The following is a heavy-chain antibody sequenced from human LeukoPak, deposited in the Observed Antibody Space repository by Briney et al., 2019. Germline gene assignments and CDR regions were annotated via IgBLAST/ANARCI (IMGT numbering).Heavy chain of an antibody. CDR3: ARLEVRYECGGDCYSEAFDY. CDR2: ITSDSITI. J-gene: IGHJ4*02. D-gene: IGHD2-21*02. Sequence: SGGSLRLSCAASGFTFNIYNMNWVRQAPGKGLEWVSYITSDSITIYYADSVKGRFTISRDNAKNSLYLQMNSLRVEDTAVYYCARLEVRYECGGDCYSEAFDYWGQGTLVTVSS. V-gene: IGHV3-48*01. CDR1: GFTFNIYN.